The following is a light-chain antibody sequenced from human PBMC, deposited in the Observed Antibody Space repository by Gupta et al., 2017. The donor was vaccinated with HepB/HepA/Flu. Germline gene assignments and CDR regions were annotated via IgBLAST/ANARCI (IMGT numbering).Light chain of an antibody. V-gene: IGLV2-14*01. J-gene: IGLJ2*01. CDR3: SSYTTTSADEV. CDR1: TSHVGGYNH. Sequence: QPALIQPASVSGSPGQSITLSCPGTTSHVGGYNHVCWYQQYSGKAPKLIIYDVYYRPSGISNRFSGSKSGNTASLTISGLQSEDEANYYCSSYTTTSADEVFGGGTKLTVL. CDR2: DVY.